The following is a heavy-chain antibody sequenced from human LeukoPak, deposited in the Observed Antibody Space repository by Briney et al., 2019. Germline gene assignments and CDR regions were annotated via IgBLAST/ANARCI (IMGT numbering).Heavy chain of an antibody. CDR1: GGSISSSSYY. J-gene: IGHJ6*03. Sequence: SETLSLTCTVSGGSISSSSYYWGWIRQPPVKGLEWIGSIYYSGSTYYNPSLKSRVTISVDTSKNQFSLKLSSVTAADTAVYYCARLILGYSYDIDSYYYYMDVWGKGTTVTVSS. CDR3: ARLILGYSYDIDSYYYYMDV. D-gene: IGHD5-18*01. CDR2: IYYSGST. V-gene: IGHV4-39*01.